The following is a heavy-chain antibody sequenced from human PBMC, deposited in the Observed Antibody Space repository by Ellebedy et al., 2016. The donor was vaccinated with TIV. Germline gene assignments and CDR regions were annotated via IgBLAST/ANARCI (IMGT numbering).Heavy chain of an antibody. CDR1: GFTFSSYA. V-gene: IGHV3-30-3*01. Sequence: GESLKISCAASGFTFSSYAMHWVRQAPGKGLEWVAVISYDGSNKYYADSVKGRFTISRDNSKNTLYLQMNSLRAEDTAVYYCARGGATGGFYYFDYWGQGTLVTVSS. CDR2: ISYDGSNK. CDR3: ARGGATGGFYYFDY. J-gene: IGHJ4*02. D-gene: IGHD1-26*01.